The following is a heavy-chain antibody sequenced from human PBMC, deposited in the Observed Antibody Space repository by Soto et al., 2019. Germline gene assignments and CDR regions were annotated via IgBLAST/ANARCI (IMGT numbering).Heavy chain of an antibody. CDR3: AKGRSGWYREYFQH. CDR1: GFTFDDYA. V-gene: IGHV3-9*01. Sequence: GGSLRLSCAASGFTFDDYAMHWVRQAPGKGLEWVSGISWNSGSIGYADSVKGRFTISRDNAKNSLYLQMNSLRAEDTALYYCAKGRSGWYREYFQHWGQGTLVTVSS. J-gene: IGHJ1*01. D-gene: IGHD6-19*01. CDR2: ISWNSGSI.